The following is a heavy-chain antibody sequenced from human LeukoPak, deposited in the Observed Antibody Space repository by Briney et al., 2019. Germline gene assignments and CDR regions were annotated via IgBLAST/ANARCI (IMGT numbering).Heavy chain of an antibody. D-gene: IGHD4-23*01. V-gene: IGHV3-23*01. CDR2: ISGSGGST. Sequence: GGSLRLSCAASGFTFSSYAMSWVRQAPGKGLEWVSAISGSGGSTYYADSVKGRFTISRDNSKNTLYLQMNGLRAEDTAVYYCAKADYGGSTSFDYWGQGTLVTVSS. CDR3: AKADYGGSTSFDY. CDR1: GFTFSSYA. J-gene: IGHJ4*02.